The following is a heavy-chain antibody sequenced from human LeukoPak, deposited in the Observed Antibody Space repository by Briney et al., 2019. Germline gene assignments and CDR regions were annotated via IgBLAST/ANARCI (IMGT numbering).Heavy chain of an antibody. CDR1: GASISSSSHY. D-gene: IGHD6-13*01. V-gene: IGHV3-66*01. CDR3: ARDDWAAAGTSLFDY. J-gene: IGHJ4*02. Sequence: ETLSLTCTVSGASISSSSHYWGWIRQAPGKGLEWVSVIYSGGSTYYADSVKGRFTISRDNSKNTLYLQMNSLRAEDTAVYYCARDDWAAAGTSLFDYWGQGTLVTVSS. CDR2: IYSGGST.